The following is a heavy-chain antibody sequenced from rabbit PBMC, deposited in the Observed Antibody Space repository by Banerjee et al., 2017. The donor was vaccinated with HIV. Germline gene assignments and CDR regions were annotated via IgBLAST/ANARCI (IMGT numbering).Heavy chain of an antibody. J-gene: IGHJ4*01. D-gene: IGHD7-1*01. CDR2: IYTSSSGST. CDR1: GFSFSSNYY. V-gene: IGHV1S40*01. CDR3: ARDGYSSVAYEFNL. Sequence: QSLEESGGDLVKPGASLTLTCTASGFSFSSNYYMCWVRQAPGKGLEWIGCIYTSSSGSTWYASWVNGRFTISKTSSTTVTLQMTSLTAADTATYFCARDGYSSVAYEFNLWGQGTLVTVS.